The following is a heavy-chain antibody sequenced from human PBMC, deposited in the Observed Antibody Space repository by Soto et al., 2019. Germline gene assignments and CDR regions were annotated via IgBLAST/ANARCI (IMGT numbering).Heavy chain of an antibody. J-gene: IGHJ3*02. CDR3: ARQTDSYYTFDAFDI. CDR1: GGSISSGSYY. V-gene: IGHV4-39*01. CDR2: VYYSGST. Sequence: SETLSLTCTVSGGSISSGSYYWDWIRQPPGRGLEWIGNVYYSGSTNYNPSLESRVTISVDTSKNQFSLKLSSVTAADTAVYYCARQTDSYYTFDAFDIWGQGTMVTVSS. D-gene: IGHD3-22*01.